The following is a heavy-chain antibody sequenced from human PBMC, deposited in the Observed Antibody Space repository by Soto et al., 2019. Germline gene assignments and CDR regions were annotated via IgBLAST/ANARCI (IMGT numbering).Heavy chain of an antibody. Sequence: QVQLVESGGGVVQPGRSLRLSCAASGFTFSSYGMHWVRQAPGKGLEWVAVIWYDGSNKYYADSVKGRFTISRDNSKNTLYLQMNSLRAEDTAVYYCARDPGVVDRAETYYYYYYMDVWGKGTTVTVSS. V-gene: IGHV3-33*01. CDR3: ARDPGVVDRAETYYYYYYMDV. CDR2: IWYDGSNK. J-gene: IGHJ6*03. D-gene: IGHD3-3*01. CDR1: GFTFSSYG.